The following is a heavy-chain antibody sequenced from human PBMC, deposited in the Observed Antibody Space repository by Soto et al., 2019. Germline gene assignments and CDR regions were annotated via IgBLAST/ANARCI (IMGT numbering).Heavy chain of an antibody. J-gene: IGHJ5*02. Sequence: GGSLRLSCAASGFTFRSFTMNWVRQAPGKGLEWVSTISSNSAYIYYTDALRGRFTISRDNAKNSLHLQMNSLRAEDTAVYYCTRDASRDSSARGWLDPWGQGTMVTV. D-gene: IGHD6-13*01. V-gene: IGHV3-21*01. CDR1: GFTFRSFT. CDR2: ISSNSAYI. CDR3: TRDASRDSSARGWLDP.